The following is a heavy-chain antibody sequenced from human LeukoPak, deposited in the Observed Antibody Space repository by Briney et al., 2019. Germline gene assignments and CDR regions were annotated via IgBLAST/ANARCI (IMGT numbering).Heavy chain of an antibody. CDR1: GFTFSDYF. CDR3: ANGPHYNILTGFYKVRSHLDY. J-gene: IGHJ4*02. V-gene: IGHV3-11*04. CDR2: ISTTDII. D-gene: IGHD3-9*01. Sequence: GGSLGLSCAASGFTFSDYFMSWIRQAPGKGLEWVAYISTTDIIYYADSVKGRFTISRDNAKNSLYLHMNSLRAEDTAMYYCANGPHYNILTGFYKVRSHLDYWGQGTLVTVSS.